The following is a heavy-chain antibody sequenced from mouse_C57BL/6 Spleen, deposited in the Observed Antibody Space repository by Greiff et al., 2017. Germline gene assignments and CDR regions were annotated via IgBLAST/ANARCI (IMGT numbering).Heavy chain of an antibody. CDR3: ARSGGSFDY. V-gene: IGHV1-61*01. D-gene: IGHD3-1*01. CDR2: IYPSDSET. CDR1: GYTFTSYW. J-gene: IGHJ2*01. Sequence: QVQLQQPGAELVRPGSSVKLSCKASGYTFTSYWMDWVKQRPGQGLEWIGNIYPSDSETHYNQKFKDKATLTVDKSSSTAYMQLSSLTSEDSAVYYGARSGGSFDYWGQGTTLTVSS.